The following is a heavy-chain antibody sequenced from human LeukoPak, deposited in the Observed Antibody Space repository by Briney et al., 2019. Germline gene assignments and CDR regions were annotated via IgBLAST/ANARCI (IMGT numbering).Heavy chain of an antibody. V-gene: IGHV4-59*08. Sequence: SETPSLTCTVSGGSISSYYWSWIRQPPGKGLEWIGYIYYSGSTNYNPSLKSRVTISVDTSKNQFSLKLSSVTAADTAVYYCARHGIAVAAFDIWGQGTMVTVSS. J-gene: IGHJ3*02. CDR2: IYYSGST. CDR1: GGSISSYY. D-gene: IGHD6-19*01. CDR3: ARHGIAVAAFDI.